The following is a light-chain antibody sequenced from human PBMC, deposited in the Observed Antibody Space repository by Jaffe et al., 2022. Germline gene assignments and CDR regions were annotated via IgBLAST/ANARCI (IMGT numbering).Light chain of an antibody. CDR1: SLRSYY. CDR2: GRD. CDR3: QSRDSRGEHLV. J-gene: IGLJ3*02. V-gene: IGLV3-19*01. Sequence: SSELTQDPAVSVALGQTVRITCQGDSLRSYYATWYQQKPGQAPVLVIYGRDNRPSGIPDRFSGSGSGNTASLTITGSQAEDEADYYCQSRDSRGEHLVFGGGTKLTVL.